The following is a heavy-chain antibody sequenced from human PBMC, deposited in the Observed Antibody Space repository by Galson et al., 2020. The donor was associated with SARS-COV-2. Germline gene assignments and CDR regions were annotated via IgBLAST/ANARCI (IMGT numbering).Heavy chain of an antibody. J-gene: IGHJ6*02. CDR3: AKSLGVVSYSRMENYYNGMDV. CDR2: ISGSGDST. Sequence: GGSLRLSCAASGFNFRTSGMSWVRQAPGKGLEWVALISGSGDSTYYADSVKGRFTISRANSMNTVYLQMNSLRVEDTAVYYCAKSLGVVSYSRMENYYNGMDVWGQGTTVTVSS. V-gene: IGHV3-23*01. CDR1: GFNFRTSG. D-gene: IGHD3-3*01.